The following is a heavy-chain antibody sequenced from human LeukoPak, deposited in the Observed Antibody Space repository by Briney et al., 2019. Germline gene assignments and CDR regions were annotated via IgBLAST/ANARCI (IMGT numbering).Heavy chain of an antibody. V-gene: IGHV3-48*03. CDR1: GFTFSSYE. CDR3: ARGRASSGWPFDY. Sequence: GGYLRRSCAASGFTFSSYEMPCVRQAPGKGVEWVSYIRRSGSTISYADSVKGRFTITRDNAKNSLYIQMNSLGAEDTAVYYFARGRASSGWPFDYWCQGTLVTV. CDR2: IRRSGSTI. D-gene: IGHD6-25*01. J-gene: IGHJ4*02.